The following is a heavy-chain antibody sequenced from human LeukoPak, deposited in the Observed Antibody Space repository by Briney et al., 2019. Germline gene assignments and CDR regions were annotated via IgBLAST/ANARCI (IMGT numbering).Heavy chain of an antibody. J-gene: IGHJ4*02. CDR1: GFSIGSSW. CDR2: MNEDGSGT. D-gene: IGHD7-27*01. CDR3: ARDPAWGAIDY. Sequence: PGGSLRLSCAVFGFSIGSSWMSWVRQTPGRGLEWVADMNEDGSGTYYVDSVKGRFTVSRDNAQNSVYLQMNSLRAEDTGVYYCARDPAWGAIDYWGQGTLVTVSS. V-gene: IGHV3-7*01.